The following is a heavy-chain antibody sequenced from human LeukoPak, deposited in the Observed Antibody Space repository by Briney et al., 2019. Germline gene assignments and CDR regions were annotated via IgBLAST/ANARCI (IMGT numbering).Heavy chain of an antibody. CDR3: ARAGVYSGSYNDAFDI. J-gene: IGHJ3*02. Sequence: GGSLRLSCAASGFTFSSYDMHWVRQATGKGLEWVSAIGTAGDTYYPGSVKGRFTISRENAKNSSYLQMNSLRAGDTAVYYCARAGVYSGSYNDAFDIWGQGTMVTVSS. V-gene: IGHV3-13*01. CDR1: GFTFSSYD. CDR2: IGTAGDT. D-gene: IGHD1-26*01.